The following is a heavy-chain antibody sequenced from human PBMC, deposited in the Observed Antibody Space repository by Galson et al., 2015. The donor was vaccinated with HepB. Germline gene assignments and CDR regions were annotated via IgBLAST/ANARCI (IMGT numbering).Heavy chain of an antibody. Sequence: SLRLSCAASGFSFSAYAMHWVRQVPGKGLEWVAVIWSDGTKKDYGASVKGRFTISRDNSRKTVYLQMDSLRADDTAVYYCARDSGSRWVLAYFDYWGHGTLVTVSS. CDR1: GFSFSAYA. CDR2: IWSDGTKK. V-gene: IGHV3-33*01. D-gene: IGHD3-10*01. J-gene: IGHJ4*01. CDR3: ARDSGSRWVLAYFDY.